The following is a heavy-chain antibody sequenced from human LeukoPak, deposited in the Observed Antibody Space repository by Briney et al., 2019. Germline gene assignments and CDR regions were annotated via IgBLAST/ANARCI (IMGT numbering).Heavy chain of an antibody. CDR1: GYTFASYD. V-gene: IGHV1-8*03. CDR3: ARAGYDHPSDY. CDR2: MNPNSGNT. Sequence: GASVKVSCKASGYTFASYDINWVRQATGQGLEWMGWMNPNSGNTGYAQKFQGRVTITRNTSISTAYMELSSLRSEDTAVYYCARAGYDHPSDYWGQGTLVTVSS. D-gene: IGHD5-12*01. J-gene: IGHJ4*02.